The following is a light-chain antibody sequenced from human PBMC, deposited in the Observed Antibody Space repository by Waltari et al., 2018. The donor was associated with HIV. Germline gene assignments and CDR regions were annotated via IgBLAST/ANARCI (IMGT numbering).Light chain of an antibody. CDR3: QQRSTWPVT. V-gene: IGKV3-11*01. J-gene: IGKJ4*01. CDR2: DAS. Sequence: EIVLTQSPATLSLSPGERATLSCRASQSVSTNLAWYQQKPGQAPRLLIYDASDRATGIPARFSGSGSWTVFTLSISSLQPGDFAVYYCQQRSTWPVTFGGGTKVEIK. CDR1: QSVSTN.